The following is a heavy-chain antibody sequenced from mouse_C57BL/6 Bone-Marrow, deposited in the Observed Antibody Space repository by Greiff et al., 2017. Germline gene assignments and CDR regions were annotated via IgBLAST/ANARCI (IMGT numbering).Heavy chain of an antibody. D-gene: IGHD2-12*01. CDR2: IHPNSGST. J-gene: IGHJ3*01. CDR1: GYTFTSYW. V-gene: IGHV1-64*01. Sequence: QVQLQQPGAELVKPGASVKLSCKASGYTFTSYWMHWVKQRPGQGLEWIGMIHPNSGSTNSNEKFKSKATLTVDKSSSTAYMQLSSLTSEDSAVYYCARWRRRYSPFAYWGQGTLVTVSA. CDR3: ARWRRRYSPFAY.